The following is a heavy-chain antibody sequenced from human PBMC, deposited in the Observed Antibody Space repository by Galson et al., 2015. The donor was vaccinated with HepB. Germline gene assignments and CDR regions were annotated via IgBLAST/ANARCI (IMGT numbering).Heavy chain of an antibody. CDR1: GFTFSSYS. D-gene: IGHD3-3*01. CDR2: ISSSSSYI. CDR3: ARGSGVRFLEWPNAFDI. Sequence: SLRLSCAASGFTFSSYSMNWVRQAPGKGLEWVSSISSSSSYIYYADSVKGRFTISRDNAKNSLYLQMNSLRAEDTAVYYCARGSGVRFLEWPNAFDIWGQGTMVTVSS. V-gene: IGHV3-21*01. J-gene: IGHJ3*02.